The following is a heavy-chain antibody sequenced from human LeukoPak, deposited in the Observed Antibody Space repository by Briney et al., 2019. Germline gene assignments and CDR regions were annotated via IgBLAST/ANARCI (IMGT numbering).Heavy chain of an antibody. CDR3: AREPIAAAGTCDY. D-gene: IGHD6-13*01. Sequence: ASVKDSCKASGYTFTGYYMHWVRQAPGQGLEWMGWINPNSGGTNYAQKFQGRVTMTRDTSISTAYMELSRLRSDDTAVYYCAREPIAAAGTCDYWGQGTLVTVSS. CDR2: INPNSGGT. J-gene: IGHJ4*02. V-gene: IGHV1-2*02. CDR1: GYTFTGYY.